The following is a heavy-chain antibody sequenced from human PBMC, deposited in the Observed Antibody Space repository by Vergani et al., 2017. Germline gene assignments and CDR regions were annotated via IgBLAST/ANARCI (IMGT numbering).Heavy chain of an antibody. CDR3: ASGWDFGDSR. CDR2: IYYSGST. Sequence: QVQLQESGPGLVKPSQTLSLTCSVSGGSISNNDYYWSWIRQPPGKGLEWIGHIYYSGSTYYNPSLKSRLTISVDASKNQFSLKLSSVTAPDTAVYYCASGWDFGDSRWGQGTLVTVSS. D-gene: IGHD4-17*01. J-gene: IGHJ4*02. V-gene: IGHV4-30-4*01. CDR1: GGSISNNDYY.